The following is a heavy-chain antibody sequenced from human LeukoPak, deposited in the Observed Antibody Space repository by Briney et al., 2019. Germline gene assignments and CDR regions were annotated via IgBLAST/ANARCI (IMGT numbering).Heavy chain of an antibody. CDR2: ICTAGDT. V-gene: IGHV3-13*01. J-gene: IGHJ4*02. CDR3: ARGSVLKGFDY. CDR1: GFTFSSYD. Sequence: GGSLRLSCAASGFTFSSYDMHWVRQATGKGLEWVSAICTAGDTYYPGSVKGRFTISRENAKNSLYLQMNSLRAGDTAVYYCARGSVLKGFDYWGQGTLVTVSS. D-gene: IGHD2-8*01.